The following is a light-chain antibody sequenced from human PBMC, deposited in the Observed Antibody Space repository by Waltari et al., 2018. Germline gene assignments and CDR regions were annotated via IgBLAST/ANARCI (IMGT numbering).Light chain of an antibody. CDR2: DAS. CDR3: QQRRNWPVT. Sequence: EIRLTQSPAILSFSPGQRATPSCRASQSVGTYLAWYQQRPGQSPSLLIYDASYRATGIPARFSGSGSETDFTLTISSLQPEDFAVYYCQQRRNWPVTFGGGTRVQI. V-gene: IGKV3-11*01. CDR1: QSVGTY. J-gene: IGKJ4*01.